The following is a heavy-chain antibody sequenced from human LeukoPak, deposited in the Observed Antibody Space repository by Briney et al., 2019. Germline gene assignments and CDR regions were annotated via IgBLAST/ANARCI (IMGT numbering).Heavy chain of an antibody. CDR3: AASISRWHWFDP. V-gene: IGHV4-34*11. D-gene: IGHD2-2*01. J-gene: IGHJ5*02. CDR2: IYYSGYT. CDR1: GGSFSGYY. Sequence: SETLSLTCAVYGGSFSGYYWSWIRQPPGKGLEWIGYIYYSGYTNYSPSLKSRVTISVDTSKNQFSLRLSSVTAADTAVYYCAASISRWHWFDPWGQGTLVTVSS.